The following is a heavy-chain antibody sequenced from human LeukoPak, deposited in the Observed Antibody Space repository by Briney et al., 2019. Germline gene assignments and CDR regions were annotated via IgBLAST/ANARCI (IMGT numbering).Heavy chain of an antibody. CDR2: IYSGGST. CDR3: ARDQNEGYGDYFYYFDY. CDR1: GFTVSSNY. Sequence: GGSLRLSCAASGFTVSSNYMSWVRQAPGKGLEWVSVIYSGGSTYYADSVKGRFTISRDRSKNTLYLQMISLRAEDTAVYYCARDQNEGYGDYFYYFDYWGQGTLVTVSS. D-gene: IGHD4-17*01. J-gene: IGHJ4*02. V-gene: IGHV3-66*01.